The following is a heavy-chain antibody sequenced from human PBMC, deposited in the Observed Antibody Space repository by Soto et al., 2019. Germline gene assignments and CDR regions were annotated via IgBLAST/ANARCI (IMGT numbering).Heavy chain of an antibody. Sequence: QVQLVQSGAEVKKPGASVKVSCKASGYVVTTYFMHCVRQAPGQGLEWMGIINPNGGGTSYAQKFEGRVTMTRDSATSPVSMDLSSLRSEATALYFCASEVGSNRWSYYYGMDVWGQGTSVTVSS. D-gene: IGHD6-13*01. V-gene: IGHV1-46*01. J-gene: IGHJ6*02. CDR2: INPNGGGT. CDR3: ASEVGSNRWSYYYGMDV. CDR1: GYVVTTYF.